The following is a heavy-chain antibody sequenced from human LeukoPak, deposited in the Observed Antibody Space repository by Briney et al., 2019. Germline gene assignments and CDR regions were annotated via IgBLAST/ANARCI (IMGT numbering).Heavy chain of an antibody. V-gene: IGHV3-7*05. Sequence: GGSLRLSGAASGFTFGSYLMSWVRQAPGKGLEGVANIKQDGSEKYYVDSVKGRFTISRDHAKNSLYLQMNSLRAEDTAVYYCARVPYCSSTSCYAIFDYWGQGALVTVSS. J-gene: IGHJ4*02. CDR2: IKQDGSEK. CDR1: GFTFGSYL. CDR3: ARVPYCSSTSCYAIFDY. D-gene: IGHD2-2*01.